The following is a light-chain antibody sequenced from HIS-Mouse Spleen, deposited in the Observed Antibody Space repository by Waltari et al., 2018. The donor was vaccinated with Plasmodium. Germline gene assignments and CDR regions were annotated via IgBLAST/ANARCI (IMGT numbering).Light chain of an antibody. CDR1: SSDVGGYNY. CDR3: CSYAGSYTLV. CDR2: DVS. V-gene: IGLV2-11*01. Sequence: QSALTQPRSVSGSPGQSVTISCTGTSSDVGGYNYVSWYQRHPGKAPKLMIYDVSKLPSGVPDRFSGSKSGNTASLTISGLQAEDEADYYCCSYAGSYTLVFGGGTKLTVL. J-gene: IGLJ3*02.